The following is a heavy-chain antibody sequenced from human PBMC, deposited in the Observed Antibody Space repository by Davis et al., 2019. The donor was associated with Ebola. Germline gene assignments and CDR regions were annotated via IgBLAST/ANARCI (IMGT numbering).Heavy chain of an antibody. Sequence: GESLKISCAASGFTFSSYSMNWVRRAPGKGLEWVSSISSSSSYIYYADSVKGRFTIYRDNAKNSLYLQMNSLRAEDTAVYYCARVGGGPNYDFWSGYYPGAYYFDYWGQGTLVTVSS. CDR3: ARVGGGPNYDFWSGYYPGAYYFDY. CDR2: ISSSSSYI. J-gene: IGHJ4*02. V-gene: IGHV3-21*01. D-gene: IGHD3-3*01. CDR1: GFTFSSYS.